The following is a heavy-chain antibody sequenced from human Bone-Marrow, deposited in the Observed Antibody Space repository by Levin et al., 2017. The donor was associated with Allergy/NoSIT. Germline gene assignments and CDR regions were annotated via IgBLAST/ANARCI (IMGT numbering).Heavy chain of an antibody. D-gene: IGHD6-13*01. Sequence: KGLEWVSVINNDGTTNYADSVKGRFIISRDTSKNTVDLQMNSLRADDTAVYHWARDSSSWYRAFEIWGRGTVVTVS. CDR3: ARDSSSWYRAFEI. J-gene: IGHJ3*02. V-gene: IGHV3-53*01. CDR2: INNDGTT.